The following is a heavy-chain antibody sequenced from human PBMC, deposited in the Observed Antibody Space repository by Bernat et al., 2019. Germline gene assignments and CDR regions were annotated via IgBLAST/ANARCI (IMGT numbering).Heavy chain of an antibody. CDR3: ARDGRGYIYGEIYYFDY. J-gene: IGHJ4*02. Sequence: QVQLVESGGGVVQPGRSLRLSCAASGFTFSSYAMHWVRQAPGKGLEWVAVISYDGSNKYYADSVKGRFTISRDNSKNTLYLQMNSLRAEDTAVYYCARDGRGYIYGEIYYFDYWGQGTLVTVSS. V-gene: IGHV3-30-3*01. CDR1: GFTFSSYA. CDR2: ISYDGSNK. D-gene: IGHD5-18*01.